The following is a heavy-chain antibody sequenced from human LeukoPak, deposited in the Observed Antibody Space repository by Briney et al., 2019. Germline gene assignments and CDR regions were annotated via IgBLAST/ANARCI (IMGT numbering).Heavy chain of an antibody. V-gene: IGHV3-23*01. CDR2: ISGSGDST. J-gene: IGHJ4*02. CDR3: AKDHHGTVGDYFDY. Sequence: GGSLRHSCAASGFTFSSYAMTWVRQAPGKGLEWVSAISGSGDSTYYAGSVKGRATISRDNSNNMLYLQMNSLRAEDTAVYYCAKDHHGTVGDYFDYWGQGTLVTVSS. CDR1: GFTFSSYA. D-gene: IGHD4-23*01.